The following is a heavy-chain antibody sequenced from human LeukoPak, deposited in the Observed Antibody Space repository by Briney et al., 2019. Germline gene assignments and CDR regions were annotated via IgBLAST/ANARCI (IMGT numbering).Heavy chain of an antibody. CDR3: ARGWELRNYYYYYMDV. Sequence: SETLSLTCNVSGGSISSSYWSWIRQPPGKGLEWMGYIYYSGSTNYNPSLKSRVTISVDTSKNQFSLKLSSVTAADTAVYYCARGWELRNYYYYYMDVWGKGTTVTVSS. J-gene: IGHJ6*03. D-gene: IGHD1-26*01. V-gene: IGHV4-59*01. CDR1: GGSISSSY. CDR2: IYYSGST.